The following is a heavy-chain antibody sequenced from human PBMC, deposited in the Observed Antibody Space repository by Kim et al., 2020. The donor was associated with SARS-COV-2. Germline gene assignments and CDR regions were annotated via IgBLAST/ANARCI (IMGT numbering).Heavy chain of an antibody. Sequence: ASVKVSCKASGYTFTGYYMHWVRQAPGQGLEWMGWINPNSGGTNYAQKFQGRVTMTRDTSISTAYMELSRLRSDDTAVYYCARTSYYYYGMDVWGQGTTVTVSS. V-gene: IGHV1-2*02. J-gene: IGHJ6*02. CDR3: ARTSYYYYGMDV. CDR2: INPNSGGT. CDR1: GYTFTGYY.